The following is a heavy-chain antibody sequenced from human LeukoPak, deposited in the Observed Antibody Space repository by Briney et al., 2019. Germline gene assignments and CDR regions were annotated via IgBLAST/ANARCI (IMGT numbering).Heavy chain of an antibody. D-gene: IGHD2-8*01. Sequence: PGASVTVSCKASGYTFTSYYMHWVRQAPGQGLEWMGGIIPIFGTANYAQKLQGRVTITADEATSTAYMEVSSLRSEDTAVYYCAIAYRYCTNGVCYRPNNWFDPWGQGTLVTVSS. J-gene: IGHJ5*02. CDR2: IIPIFGTA. V-gene: IGHV1-69*13. CDR3: AIAYRYCTNGVCYRPNNWFDP. CDR1: GYTFTSYY.